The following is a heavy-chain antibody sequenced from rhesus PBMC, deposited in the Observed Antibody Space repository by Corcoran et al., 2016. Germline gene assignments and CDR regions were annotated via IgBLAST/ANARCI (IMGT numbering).Heavy chain of an antibody. V-gene: IGHV4-73*01. D-gene: IGHD1-1*01. CDR2: FDDNYANA. J-gene: IGHJ3*01. Sequence: QVRLQLWGEGLVKPSETLSLPCAVYCGSIIGYYFWTLIRPAPGRGLEWIGNFDDNYANAQYNSSLKNRVTISKDTSKKQFYLKLNSLTAADTAIYYCARGGQPHDAFEFWGQGLRVTVSS. CDR1: CGSIIGYYF. CDR3: ARGGQPHDAFEF.